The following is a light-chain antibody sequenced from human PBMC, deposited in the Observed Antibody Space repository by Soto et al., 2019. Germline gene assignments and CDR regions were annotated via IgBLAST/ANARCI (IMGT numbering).Light chain of an antibody. CDR3: SSYSSSSTWV. J-gene: IGLJ3*02. CDR1: TSNIGADYH. V-gene: IGLV1-40*01. Sequence: QSVLTQPPSVSGAPGQRVTIFCTGSTSNIGADYHVHWYRQLPGTAPRLLIYGNTNRPSGVPGRFSGSKSGTSASLAITGLQAEDEADYYCSSYSSSSTWVFGGGTKLTVL. CDR2: GNT.